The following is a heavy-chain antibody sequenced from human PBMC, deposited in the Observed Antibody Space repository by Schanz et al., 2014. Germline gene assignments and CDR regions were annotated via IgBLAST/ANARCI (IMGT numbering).Heavy chain of an antibody. CDR2: ISYEGNDK. J-gene: IGHJ4*02. CDR3: ARGYSNIWSPMAY. Sequence: QVQLVESGGGVVQPGRSLRLSCAASGFTFSTCAMHWVRQAPGKGLEWVAVISYEGNDKYYGDSVKGRFTISRDSPKNRLYLQMNSLRPEDSGVYYCARGYSNIWSPMAYWGQGTLVPVSS. D-gene: IGHD6-13*01. CDR1: GFTFSTCA. V-gene: IGHV3-30*04.